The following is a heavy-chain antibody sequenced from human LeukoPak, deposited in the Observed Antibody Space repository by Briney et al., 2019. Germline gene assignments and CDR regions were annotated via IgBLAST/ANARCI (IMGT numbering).Heavy chain of an antibody. CDR1: GYTFTSYA. J-gene: IGHJ6*03. Sequence: ASVKVSCKASGYTFTSYAMNWVRQAPGQGLEWMGWINTNTGNPTYAQGFTGRFVFSLDTSVSTAYLQISSLKAEDTAVYYCARGRGVIAAAGTGRYYYYMDVWGKGTTVTVSS. CDR2: INTNTGNP. CDR3: ARGRGVIAAAGTGRYYYYMDV. D-gene: IGHD6-13*01. V-gene: IGHV7-4-1*02.